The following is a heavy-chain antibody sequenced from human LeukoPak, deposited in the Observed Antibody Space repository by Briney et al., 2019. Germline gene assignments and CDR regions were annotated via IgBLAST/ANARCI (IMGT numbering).Heavy chain of an antibody. Sequence: KPGESLKISCKGSRYSFTSYWIGWVRQMPGKGLEWGGIIYPGDSDTRYSTSFQGQVTISADKSISTAYLQWRSLKASDTAMYYCATQRTEDYYYYGMDVWGQGTTVTVSS. CDR1: RYSFTSYW. J-gene: IGHJ6*02. V-gene: IGHV5-51*01. CDR2: IYPGDSDT. CDR3: ATQRTEDYYYYGMDV.